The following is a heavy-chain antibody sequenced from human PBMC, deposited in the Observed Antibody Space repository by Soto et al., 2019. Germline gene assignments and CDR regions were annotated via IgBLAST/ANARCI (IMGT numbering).Heavy chain of an antibody. CDR3: ARHQYYYDSSGYTLDY. V-gene: IGHV4-39*01. D-gene: IGHD3-22*01. Sequence: PSETLSLTCTVSGGSISSSTYYWGWIRQPPGKGLEWIGSVYYSGSTYYNPSLKSRVTISVDTSNNQFPLKLNSVTAADTAVYYCARHQYYYDSSGYTLDYWGQGTLVTVSS. J-gene: IGHJ4*02. CDR1: GGSISSSTYY. CDR2: VYYSGST.